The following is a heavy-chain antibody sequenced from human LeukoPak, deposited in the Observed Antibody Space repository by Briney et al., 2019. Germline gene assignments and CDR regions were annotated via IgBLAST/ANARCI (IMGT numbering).Heavy chain of an antibody. CDR2: MNPNSGNT. CDR1: GYTFTSYD. Sequence: ASVKVSCKASGYTFTSYDTNWVRQATGQGLEWMGWMNPNSGNTGYAQKFQGRVTMTRNTSISTAYMELSSLRSEDTAVYYCARANFLYCSSSTCLFDYWGQGTLVTVSS. D-gene: IGHD2-2*01. CDR3: ARANFLYCSSSTCLFDY. V-gene: IGHV1-8*01. J-gene: IGHJ4*02.